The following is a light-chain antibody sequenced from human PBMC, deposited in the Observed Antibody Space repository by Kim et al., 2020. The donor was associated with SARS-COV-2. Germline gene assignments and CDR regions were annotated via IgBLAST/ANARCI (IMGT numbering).Light chain of an antibody. J-gene: IGLJ3*02. CDR1: GIGGKS. V-gene: IGLV3-21*04. Sequence: SYELTQPPSVSLAPGKTARITCGGNGIGGKSVHWYQQKPGQAPILVIYYDTDRPSGIPERFSGSNSGSAATLTISRVEAGDEADYYCQVWDSSSDHWVFGGGTQLTVL. CDR2: YDT. CDR3: QVWDSSSDHWV.